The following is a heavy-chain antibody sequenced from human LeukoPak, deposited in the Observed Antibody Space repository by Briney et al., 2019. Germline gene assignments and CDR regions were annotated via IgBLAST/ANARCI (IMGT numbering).Heavy chain of an antibody. J-gene: IGHJ4*02. CDR2: IYYGGST. CDR3: AAQGGLVTNY. Sequence: SETLSLTCTVSGGSISSYYWSWIRQPPGKGLEWIGYIYYGGSTNYNPSLKSRVTISVDTSKNQFSLKLSSVTAADTAVYYCAAQGGLVTNYWGQGTLVTVSS. V-gene: IGHV4-59*01. D-gene: IGHD4-23*01. CDR1: GGSISSYY.